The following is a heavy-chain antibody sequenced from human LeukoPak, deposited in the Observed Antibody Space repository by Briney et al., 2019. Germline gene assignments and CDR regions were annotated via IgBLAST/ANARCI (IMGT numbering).Heavy chain of an antibody. V-gene: IGHV4-39*01. Sequence: SETLSLTCTVSGGSISSSSHYWAWIRQPPGKGLEWIGSMYYSGSTYYNPSLKSRVTISVDTSKNQFSLKLSSVTAADTAVYYCARQIVATRDFDYWGQGTLVTVSS. D-gene: IGHD5-12*01. CDR1: GGSISSSSHY. CDR3: ARQIVATRDFDY. CDR2: MYYSGST. J-gene: IGHJ4*02.